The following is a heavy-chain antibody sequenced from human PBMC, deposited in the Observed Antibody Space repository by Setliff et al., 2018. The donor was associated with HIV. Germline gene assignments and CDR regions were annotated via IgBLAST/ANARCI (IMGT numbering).Heavy chain of an antibody. J-gene: IGHJ5*02. CDR3: ARRSDWFDP. Sequence: PSETLSLTCTVSGGSISSSSYYWGWIRQPPGKGLEWIGSIYDSGSTYYNPSLKSRVTISVDTSKNQFYLKLASVTAADTAVYCCARRSDWFDPWGQGTLVTVSS. V-gene: IGHV4-39*01. CDR2: IYDSGST. CDR1: GGSISSSSYY.